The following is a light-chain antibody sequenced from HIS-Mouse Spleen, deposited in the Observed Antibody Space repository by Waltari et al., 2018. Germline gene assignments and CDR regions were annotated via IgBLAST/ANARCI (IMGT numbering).Light chain of an antibody. Sequence: SSELTQDPAVSVALGQKVRITCQGDSLRSYYASWYQQKPGKAPVLVSYGKTNRPSWIPDRFTGSSSGNTASLTITGAQAEDEADYYCHSRDSSGNHLVFGGGTKLTVL. J-gene: IGLJ2*01. V-gene: IGLV3-19*01. CDR1: SLRSYY. CDR2: GKT. CDR3: HSRDSSGNHLV.